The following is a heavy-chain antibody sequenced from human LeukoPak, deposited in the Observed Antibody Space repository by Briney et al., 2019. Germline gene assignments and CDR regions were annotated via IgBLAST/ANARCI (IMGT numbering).Heavy chain of an antibody. CDR3: ARENYDYVWGSYRYFDY. J-gene: IGHJ4*02. CDR2: ISYDGSNK. Sequence: GGSLRLSCAASGFTFSSYAMHWVRQAPGKGLEWVAVISYDGSNKYYADSVKGRFTISRDNSKNTLYLQMNSLRAEDTAVYYCARENYDYVWGSYRYFDYWGQGTLVTVSS. CDR1: GFTFSSYA. V-gene: IGHV3-30*04. D-gene: IGHD3-16*02.